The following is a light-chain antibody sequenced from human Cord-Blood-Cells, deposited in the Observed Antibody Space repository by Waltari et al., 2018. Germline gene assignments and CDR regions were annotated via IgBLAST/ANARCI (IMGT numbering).Light chain of an antibody. CDR1: SSDVGGYNY. CDR2: DVS. Sequence: QSPLTQPRSVSGSPGQSVTISSTGTSSDVGGYNYVSWYQQHPGKAPNLMIYDVSKRPSGVPDRFSGSKSGNTASLTISGLQAEDEADYYCCSYAGSYTHYVFGTGTKVTVL. V-gene: IGLV2-11*01. J-gene: IGLJ1*01. CDR3: CSYAGSYTHYV.